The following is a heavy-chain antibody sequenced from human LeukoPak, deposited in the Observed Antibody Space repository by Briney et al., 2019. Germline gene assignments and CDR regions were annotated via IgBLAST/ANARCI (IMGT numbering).Heavy chain of an antibody. CDR2: IYSGGST. D-gene: IGHD3-22*01. V-gene: IGHV3-53*01. Sequence: GGSLRLSCAVSGFTVNSHYMSWVRQAPGKGLEWISLIYSGGSTFYADSVKGRFTISRDNSKYILYLQMNNLRAEDSAIYYCARDIAPSGYFSTAFDSWGQGTLVTVSS. CDR1: GFTVNSHY. CDR3: ARDIAPSGYFSTAFDS. J-gene: IGHJ4*02.